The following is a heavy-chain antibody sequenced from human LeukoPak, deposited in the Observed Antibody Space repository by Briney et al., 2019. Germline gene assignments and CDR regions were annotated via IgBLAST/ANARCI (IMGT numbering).Heavy chain of an antibody. V-gene: IGHV3-7*01. D-gene: IGHD3-16*01. CDR2: IKQDGSEK. CDR3: ARGGTFVSDY. J-gene: IGHJ4*02. CDR1: GFTFSTFW. Sequence: GGSLRLSCAASGFTFSTFWMSWVRQAPGKGLEWVANIKQDGSEKYYVDSMKGRFTVSRDNAKNSLYLQMDSLRAEDTAVYYCARGGTFVSDYWGQGTLVTVSS.